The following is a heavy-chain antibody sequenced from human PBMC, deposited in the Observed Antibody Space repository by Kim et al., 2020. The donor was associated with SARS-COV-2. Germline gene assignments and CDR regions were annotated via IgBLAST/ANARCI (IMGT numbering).Heavy chain of an antibody. Sequence: GGSLRLSCAASGFTFSSYEMNWVRQAPGKGLEWVSYISSSGSTIYYADSVKGRFTISRDNAKNSLYLQMNSLRAEDTAVYYCAREGVSRYYDSSGSGFFQHWGQGTLVTVSS. J-gene: IGHJ1*01. CDR1: GFTFSSYE. D-gene: IGHD3-22*01. CDR3: AREGVSRYYDSSGSGFFQH. V-gene: IGHV3-48*03. CDR2: ISSSGSTI.